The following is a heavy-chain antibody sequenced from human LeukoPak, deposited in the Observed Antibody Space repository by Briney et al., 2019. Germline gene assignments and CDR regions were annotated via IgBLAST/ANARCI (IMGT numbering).Heavy chain of an antibody. CDR1: GYTFTGYD. D-gene: IGHD6-19*01. CDR3: ARDRDSSGWHVADY. CDR2: SSPNNGNT. V-gene: IGHV1-18*01. J-gene: IGHJ4*02. Sequence: GASVKVSCKASGYTFTGYDIPWVRQAPGQGLEWMGWSSPNNGNTNYAQKFQGRVTMTTDTPTSTAYMEMRSLRSDDTAVYYCARDRDSSGWHVADYWGQGTLVTVSS.